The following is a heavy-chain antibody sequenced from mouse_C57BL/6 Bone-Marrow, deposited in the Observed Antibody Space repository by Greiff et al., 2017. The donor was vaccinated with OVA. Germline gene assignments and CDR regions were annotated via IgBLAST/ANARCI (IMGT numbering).Heavy chain of an antibody. CDR2: IYPRSGNT. J-gene: IGHJ4*01. Sequence: SGAELARPGASVKLSCKASGYTFTSYGISWVKQRTGQGLEWIGEIYPRSGNTYYNEKFKGKATLTADKSSSTAYMELRSLTSEGSAVYFCARSFYSLGMDYWGQGTSVTVSS. CDR3: ARSFYSLGMDY. V-gene: IGHV1-81*01. CDR1: GYTFTSYG. D-gene: IGHD2-1*01.